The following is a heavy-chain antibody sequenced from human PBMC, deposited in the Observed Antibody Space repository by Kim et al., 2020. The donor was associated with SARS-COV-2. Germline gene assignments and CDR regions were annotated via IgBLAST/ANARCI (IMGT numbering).Heavy chain of an antibody. J-gene: IGHJ6*02. V-gene: IGHV1-18*01. CDR2: ISVYNGNR. CDR3: AREDQEKMFGVVKVLGALDV. CDR1: GYTFGTEG. D-gene: IGHD3-3*01. Sequence: ASVKVSCKAAGYTFGTEGISWVRQAPGQGLEWMGWISVYNGNRNYAQKVQGRVTLTTDTSTSTAYMELRSLRSDDTAVYYCAREDQEKMFGVVKVLGALDVWGQGTAVTVSS.